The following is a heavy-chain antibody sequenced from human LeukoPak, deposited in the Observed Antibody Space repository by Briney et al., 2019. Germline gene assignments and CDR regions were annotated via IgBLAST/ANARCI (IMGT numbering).Heavy chain of an antibody. CDR3: AKGHSGNYRVDY. V-gene: IGHV3-23*01. Sequence: PGGSLRLSCAASGFTFSSYAMSWVRQAPGKGLEWVSGSTGSGGSTNYADSVKGRFTISRDNSKNTLYLQMSSLRAEDTAVYYCAKGHSGNYRVDYWGQGTLVTVSS. J-gene: IGHJ4*02. CDR1: GFTFSSYA. D-gene: IGHD1-26*01. CDR2: STGSGGST.